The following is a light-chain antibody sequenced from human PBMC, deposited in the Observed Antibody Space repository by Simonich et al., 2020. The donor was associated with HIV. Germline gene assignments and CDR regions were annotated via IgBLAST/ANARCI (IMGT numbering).Light chain of an antibody. CDR3: QQFNSNPRT. Sequence: AIQLTQSPSSLSASVGDRVTITCQASQGISSALVWYQQKPGKGHKVLFYYSSTLESGVPSRFRCSGSGTEFTLPISSLQPEDFATYFCQQFNSNPRTFGQGTRLEIK. CDR2: YSS. V-gene: IGKV1-13*02. J-gene: IGKJ5*01. CDR1: QGISSA.